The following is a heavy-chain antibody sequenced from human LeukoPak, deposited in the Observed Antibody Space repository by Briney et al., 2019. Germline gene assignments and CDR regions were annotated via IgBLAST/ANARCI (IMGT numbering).Heavy chain of an antibody. Sequence: GASVKVSCKASGYTFTGYYMHWVRQAPGQGLEWMGWTNPNSGGTNYAQKFQGRVTMTRDTSISTAYMELSRLRSDDTAVYYCARRDSYGFPPYYYMDVWGKGTTVTVSS. D-gene: IGHD5-18*01. J-gene: IGHJ6*03. CDR3: ARRDSYGFPPYYYMDV. V-gene: IGHV1-2*02. CDR1: GYTFTGYY. CDR2: TNPNSGGT.